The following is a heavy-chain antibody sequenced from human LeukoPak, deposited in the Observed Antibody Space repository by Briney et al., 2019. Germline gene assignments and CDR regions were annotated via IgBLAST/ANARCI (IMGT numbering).Heavy chain of an antibody. D-gene: IGHD3-10*01. CDR2: INPDSGDT. V-gene: IGHV1-2*02. CDR3: ARSITYYSGSGRNYYYMDV. J-gene: IGHJ6*03. Sequence: GASVKVSCKASGYTFTSYDINWVRQATGQGLEWMAWINPDSGDTNYAQKFQARVTLTRDTSSSTAFLDLSRLRSDDTAVYYCARSITYYSGSGRNYYYMDVWGKGTAVTVSS. CDR1: GYTFTSYD.